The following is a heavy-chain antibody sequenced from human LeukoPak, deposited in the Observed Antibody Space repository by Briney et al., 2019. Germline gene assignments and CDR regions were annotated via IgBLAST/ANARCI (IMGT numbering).Heavy chain of an antibody. CDR1: GGTFSSYA. CDR3: ARARDMITFGGVILN. Sequence: SVKVSCKASGGTFSSYAISWVRQAPGQGREWMGGIIPIFGTANYAQKFQCRVTITADESTSTAYMELSSLRSADTAVYYCARARDMITFGGVILNWGQGTLVTVSS. CDR2: IIPIFGTA. D-gene: IGHD3-16*02. J-gene: IGHJ4*02. V-gene: IGHV1-69*13.